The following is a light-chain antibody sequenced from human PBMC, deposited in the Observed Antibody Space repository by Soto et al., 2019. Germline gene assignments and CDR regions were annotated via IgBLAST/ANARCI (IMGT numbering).Light chain of an antibody. J-gene: IGLJ2*01. CDR1: YSDIGGYNY. V-gene: IGLV2-8*01. CDR3: TSYAGANTLV. CDR2: EVT. Sequence: QSALTQPPSASGSPGQSVTISCTGTYSDIGGYNYVSWYQLHPGKAPKLIIFEVTKRPSGVPDRFSGSKSANTASLTVSGLQAEDEADYYCTSYAGANTLVFGGGTQLTVL.